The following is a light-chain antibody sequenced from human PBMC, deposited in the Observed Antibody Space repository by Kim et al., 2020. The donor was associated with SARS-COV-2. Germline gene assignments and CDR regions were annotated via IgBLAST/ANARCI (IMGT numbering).Light chain of an antibody. CDR3: ATWDDSVNGYV. J-gene: IGLJ1*01. CDR2: RNN. Sequence: QPVLTQPPSASETPGQRVTISCSGRSSNIGTNTVNWYQQLPGTAPKLLISRNNQRPSGVPDRFSGSKSGTSASLAISGLQSEDEADYYCATWDDSVNGYVFGAGTKVTVL. V-gene: IGLV1-44*01. CDR1: SSNIGTNT.